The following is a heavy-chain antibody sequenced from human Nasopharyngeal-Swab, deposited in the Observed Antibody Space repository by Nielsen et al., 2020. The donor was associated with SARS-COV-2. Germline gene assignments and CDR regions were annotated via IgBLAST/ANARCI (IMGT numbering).Heavy chain of an antibody. J-gene: IGHJ6*02. Sequence: SETLSLTCTVSGGSVSSGSYYWSWIRQPPGKGLEWIGYIYYSGSTNYNPSLKSRVTISVDTSKNQFSLKLSSVTAADTAVYCCARDDLVSREMVVTVPRYYYGMDVWGQGTTVTVSS. D-gene: IGHD2-21*02. V-gene: IGHV4-61*01. CDR2: IYYSGST. CDR1: GGSVSSGSYY. CDR3: ARDDLVSREMVVTVPRYYYGMDV.